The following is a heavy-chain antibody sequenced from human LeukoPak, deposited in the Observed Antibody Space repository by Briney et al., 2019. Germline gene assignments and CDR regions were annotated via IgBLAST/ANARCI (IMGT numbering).Heavy chain of an antibody. CDR3: ARAPRSGGRVVVITPYLDY. V-gene: IGHV4-61*02. Sequence: PSETLSLTCTVSGDSISSGDYYWSWIRQPAGKGLEWIGRISSSGSTNYNPSLKSRVTISVDTSKNQFSLKLSSVTAADTAVYYCARAPRSGGRVVVITPYLDYWGQGTLVTVSS. CDR1: GDSISSGDYY. CDR2: ISSSGST. D-gene: IGHD3-22*01. J-gene: IGHJ4*02.